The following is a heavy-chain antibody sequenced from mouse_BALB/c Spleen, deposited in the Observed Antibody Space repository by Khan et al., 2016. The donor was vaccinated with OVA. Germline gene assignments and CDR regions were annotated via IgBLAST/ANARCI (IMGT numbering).Heavy chain of an antibody. D-gene: IGHD1-1*01. CDR3: ARIYGGDFDY. CDR1: GYSITSDYA. CDR2: ISYSGNT. J-gene: IGHJ2*01. Sequence: EVQLVESGPGLVKPSQSLSLTCTVTGYSITSDYAWNWIRQFPGNKLEWMGYISYSGNTKYNPSLTSRISITRDTSKNQFFLQLNSVTTEDTATDYCARIYGGDFDYWGQGTTLTVSS. V-gene: IGHV3-2*02.